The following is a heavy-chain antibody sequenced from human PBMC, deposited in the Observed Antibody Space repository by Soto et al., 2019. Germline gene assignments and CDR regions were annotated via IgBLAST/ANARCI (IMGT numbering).Heavy chain of an antibody. J-gene: IGHJ5*02. CDR2: IYYSGST. CDR1: GGSISSYY. Sequence: QVQLQESGPGLVKPSETLSLTCTVSGGSISSYYWSWIRQPPGKGLEWIGYIYYSGSTNYNPSITYRVSISVNTSKYRSALNLSSVTAGDTAVYYCGRRAGGYGNYRSSWGQGTLVTVS. CDR3: GRRAGGYGNYRSS. V-gene: IGHV4-59*01. D-gene: IGHD4-17*01.